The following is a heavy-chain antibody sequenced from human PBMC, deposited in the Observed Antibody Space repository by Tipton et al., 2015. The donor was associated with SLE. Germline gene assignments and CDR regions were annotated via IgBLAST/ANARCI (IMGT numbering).Heavy chain of an antibody. CDR3: AASRWLVPEGHYYYSMDV. Sequence: TLSLTCAGYAGSFGGYHWSWIRQSPGGGLEWIGEINHRGDPYYNPSLKSRVTISGDSSKSQFSLNLTSVTAADTAVYYCAASRWLVPEGHYYYSMDVWGKGTTVTVSS. V-gene: IGHV4-34*01. D-gene: IGHD6-19*01. CDR1: AGSFGGYH. J-gene: IGHJ6*03. CDR2: INHRGDP.